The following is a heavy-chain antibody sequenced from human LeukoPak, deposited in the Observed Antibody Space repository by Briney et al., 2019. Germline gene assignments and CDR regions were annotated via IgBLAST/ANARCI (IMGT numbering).Heavy chain of an antibody. D-gene: IGHD3-10*01. CDR2: IGTSSTTI. V-gene: IGHV3-48*04. J-gene: IGHJ4*02. CDR3: AKDWNYYGSGSYLDY. Sequence: GGSLRLSCAASGFTFSSYTMNWVRQPPGEGLEWVSNIGTSSTTIYYADSVKGRFTISRDNSKNSLYLQMNSLRTEDTALYYCAKDWNYYGSGSYLDYWGQGTLVTVSS. CDR1: GFTFSSYT.